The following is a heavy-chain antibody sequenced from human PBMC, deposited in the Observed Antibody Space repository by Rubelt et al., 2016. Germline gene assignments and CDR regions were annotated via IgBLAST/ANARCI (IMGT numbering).Heavy chain of an antibody. CDR3: ARVRVTGDYYYYGMDV. V-gene: IGHV3-20*04. D-gene: IGHD1-14*01. CDR2: INWNGGST. CDR1: GFTFDDYG. J-gene: IGHJ6*02. Sequence: GGGVVRPGGSLRLSCAASGFTFDDYGMSWVRQAPGKGLEWVSGINWNGGSTGYADSVKGRFTISRDNAKNSLYLQMNSLRAEDTDLYYCARVRVTGDYYYYGMDVWGQGTTVTVSS.